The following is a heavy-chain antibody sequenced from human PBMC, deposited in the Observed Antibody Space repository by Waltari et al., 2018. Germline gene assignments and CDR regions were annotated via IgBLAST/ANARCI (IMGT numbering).Heavy chain of an antibody. J-gene: IGHJ5*02. D-gene: IGHD2-15*01. CDR2: VDPEDGET. CDR3: ATGPIVVVVAATEPWFDP. V-gene: IGHV1-69-2*01. Sequence: EVQLVQSGAEVKKPGATVKISCKVSGYTFTDYDMHWVQKAPGKGLEWMGLVDPEDGETIYAEKFQGRVTITADTSTDTGYMELSSLRSEDTAVYYCATGPIVVVVAATEPWFDPWGQGTLVTVSS. CDR1: GYTFTDYD.